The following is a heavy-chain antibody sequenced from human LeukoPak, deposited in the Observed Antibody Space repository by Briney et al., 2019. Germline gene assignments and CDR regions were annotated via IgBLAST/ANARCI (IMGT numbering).Heavy chain of an antibody. V-gene: IGHV4-34*01. CDR1: GGSFSGYY. Sequence: SETLSLTCAVYGGSFSGYYWSWIRQPPGKGLEWVGEINHSGSTNYNPSLKSRVTISVDTSKNQFSLKLSSVTAADTAVYYCARVGYYFWGGYYTKDLWFDPWGQGTLVTVSS. CDR2: INHSGST. J-gene: IGHJ5*02. CDR3: ARVGYYFWGGYYTKDLWFDP. D-gene: IGHD3-3*01.